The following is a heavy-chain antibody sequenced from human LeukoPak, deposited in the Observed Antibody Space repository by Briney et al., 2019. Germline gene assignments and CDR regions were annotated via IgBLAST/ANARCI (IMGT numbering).Heavy chain of an antibody. CDR2: IKQDGSEK. D-gene: IGHD1-26*01. Sequence: GGSLRLSCAASGFTFSSYWMRWVRQAPGKGLEWVANIKQDGSEKYDVDSVKGRFTISRDNAKNSLYLQMNSLRAEDTAVYYCARPLPYSGSYFDYWGQGTLVTVSS. CDR3: ARPLPYSGSYFDY. CDR1: GFTFSSYW. V-gene: IGHV3-7*01. J-gene: IGHJ4*02.